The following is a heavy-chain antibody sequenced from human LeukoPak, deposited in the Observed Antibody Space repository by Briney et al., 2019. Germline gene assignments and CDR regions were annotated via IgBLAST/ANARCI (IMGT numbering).Heavy chain of an antibody. Sequence: GGSLRLSCTASGFTFSGAWMTWVRQAPGKGLEWVANIRKDGTEKNYVDSVKGRFTISRDNAKNSLFLQMSNLRDDDTAIYYCARHVGISFWGQGTLVTVSS. CDR3: ARHVGISF. D-gene: IGHD7-27*01. CDR1: GFTFSGAW. CDR2: IRKDGTEK. J-gene: IGHJ4*02. V-gene: IGHV3-7*01.